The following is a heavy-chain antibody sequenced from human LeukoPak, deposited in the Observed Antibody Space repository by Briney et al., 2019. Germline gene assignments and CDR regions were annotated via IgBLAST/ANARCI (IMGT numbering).Heavy chain of an antibody. Sequence: ASVKVSCKASGYTLTSYDINWVRQATGQGLEWMGWMNPNSGNTGYAQKFQGRVTMTRNTSISTAYMELSSLRSEDTAVYYCAVVSYSSSWYYFDYWGQGTLVTVSS. V-gene: IGHV1-8*01. J-gene: IGHJ4*02. CDR1: GYTLTSYD. CDR3: AVVSYSSSWYYFDY. CDR2: MNPNSGNT. D-gene: IGHD6-13*01.